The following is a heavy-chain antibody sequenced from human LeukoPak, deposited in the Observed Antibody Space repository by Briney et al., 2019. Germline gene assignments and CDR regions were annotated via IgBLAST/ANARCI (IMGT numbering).Heavy chain of an antibody. CDR2: INSNSGDT. V-gene: IGHV1-2*06. D-gene: IGHD1-1*01. CDR3: AIGRYWNDVPLTAALDI. CDR1: GYTFTGYY. J-gene: IGHJ3*02. Sequence: ASVKVSCKASGYTFTGYYMHWLRQAPGQGLEWMGRINSNSGDTNYAQKFQGRITMTRDTSISTAYMELSRLRSDDTAVYYCAIGRYWNDVPLTAALDIWGEGGMLTVSS.